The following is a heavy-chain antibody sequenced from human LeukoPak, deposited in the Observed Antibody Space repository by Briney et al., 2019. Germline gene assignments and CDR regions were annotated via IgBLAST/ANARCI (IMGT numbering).Heavy chain of an antibody. CDR3: ARDGDAYYYDSSGGFDY. V-gene: IGHV3-23*01. CDR2: ISGSGGST. J-gene: IGHJ4*02. Sequence: PGGSLRLSCAASGFTFSSDAMSWVRQAPGKGLEWVSAISGSGGSTYYADSVKGRFTISRDNSKNTLYLQMNSLRAEDTAVYYCARDGDAYYYDSSGGFDYWGQGTLVTVSS. CDR1: GFTFSSDA. D-gene: IGHD3-22*01.